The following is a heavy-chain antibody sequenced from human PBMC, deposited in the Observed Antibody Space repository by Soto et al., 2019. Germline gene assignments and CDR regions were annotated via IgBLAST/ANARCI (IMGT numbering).Heavy chain of an antibody. CDR3: ARLGGLQQLVTLPDY. V-gene: IGHV3-30-3*01. CDR2: ISYDGSNK. J-gene: IGHJ4*02. Sequence: PGGSLRLSCAASGFIFSNYAIHWVRQAPGKGLEWVALISYDGSNKNYADSVKGRFTISRDNSKNTLSLQMNSLRAEDTAVYYCARLGGLQQLVTLPDYWGQGTLVTVSS. D-gene: IGHD6-13*01. CDR1: GFIFSNYA.